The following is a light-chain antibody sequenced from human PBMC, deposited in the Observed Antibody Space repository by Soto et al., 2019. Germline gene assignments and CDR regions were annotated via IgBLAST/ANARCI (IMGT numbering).Light chain of an antibody. CDR3: AVWDDSVNGWV. CDR2: NNN. J-gene: IGLJ3*02. CDR1: SSNIGRSY. Sequence: QSVLTQPPSASGTPGQRVTISCSGSSSNIGRSYVYWYQQLPGTAPKLLIHNNNQRPSGVPDRVSGSKSGTSASLAISGLQSEDEADYYCAVWDDSVNGWVFGGGTKLTVL. V-gene: IGLV1-44*01.